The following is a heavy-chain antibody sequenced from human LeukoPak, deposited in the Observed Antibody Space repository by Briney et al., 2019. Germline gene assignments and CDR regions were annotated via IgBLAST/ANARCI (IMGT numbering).Heavy chain of an antibody. CDR2: ISGSGGSGGGT. CDR1: GFSFSSHG. Sequence: PGGSLRLSCAASGFSFSSHGMSWVRQAPGKGLEWVSGISGSGGSGGGTYYADSVKGRFTISRDNAKNAVCLQMNSLRDDDTAVYYCTRDKGWQQFDYWGLGTLVTVSS. V-gene: IGHV3-23*01. J-gene: IGHJ4*02. CDR3: TRDKGWQQFDY. D-gene: IGHD5-24*01.